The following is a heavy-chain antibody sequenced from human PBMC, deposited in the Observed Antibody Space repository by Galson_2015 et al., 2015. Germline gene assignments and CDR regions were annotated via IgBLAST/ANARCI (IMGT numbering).Heavy chain of an antibody. J-gene: IGHJ4*02. D-gene: IGHD1-26*01. CDR1: GFTFSDSW. V-gene: IGHV3-23*01. CDR2: INDSGGNT. Sequence: SLRLSCAASGFTFSDSWMDWIRQAPGKGLEWVSTINDSGGNTHYADSVKGRFTISRDNSKNTLYLHMNSLRAEDTAVYYCAKDAGGTDSGPFEYWGQGTLVTVSS. CDR3: AKDAGGTDSGPFEY.